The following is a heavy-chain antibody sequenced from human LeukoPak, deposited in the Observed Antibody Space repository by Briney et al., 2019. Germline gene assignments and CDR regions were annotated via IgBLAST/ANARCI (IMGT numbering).Heavy chain of an antibody. Sequence: SVEVACQASGGTFRIYAISWVRQAPGQGLEWMGGIIPIFGTANYAQKCQGRVTITTDESTSTAYMELSSLRSEDTAVYYCARGALYYGSSSLDYWGQGTLVTVSS. D-gene: IGHD2-2*01. V-gene: IGHV1-69*05. CDR2: IIPIFGTA. CDR1: GGTFRIYA. J-gene: IGHJ4*02. CDR3: ARGALYYGSSSLDY.